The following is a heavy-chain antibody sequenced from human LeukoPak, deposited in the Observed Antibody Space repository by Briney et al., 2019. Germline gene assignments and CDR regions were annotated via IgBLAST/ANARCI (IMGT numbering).Heavy chain of an antibody. CDR1: GGTFSSYA. V-gene: IGHV1-69*06. Sequence: SVKVSCKASGGTFSSYAISWVRQAPGQGLEWMGGIIPIFGTANYAQKFQGRVTITADKSTSTAYMELSSLRSEDTAVYYCARLGTPYYYDSSGYVPFDYWGQGTLVTVSS. CDR2: IIPIFGTA. CDR3: ARLGTPYYYDSSGYVPFDY. J-gene: IGHJ4*02. D-gene: IGHD3-22*01.